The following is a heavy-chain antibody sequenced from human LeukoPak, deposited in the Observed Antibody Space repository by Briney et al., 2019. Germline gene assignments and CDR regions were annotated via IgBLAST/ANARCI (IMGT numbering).Heavy chain of an antibody. CDR2: INPSGGST. V-gene: IGHV1-46*01. CDR3: ARRGDTAMPFDY. Sequence: GSSVKVSCKASGYTFTSYYMHWVRQAAGQGLEWMGIINPSGGSTSYAQKFQGRVTMTRDTSTSTVYMELSSLRSEDTAVYYCARRGDTAMPFDYWGQGTLVTVSS. J-gene: IGHJ4*02. CDR1: GYTFTSYY. D-gene: IGHD5-18*01.